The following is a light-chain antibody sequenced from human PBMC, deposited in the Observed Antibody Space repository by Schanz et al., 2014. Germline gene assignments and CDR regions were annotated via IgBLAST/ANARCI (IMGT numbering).Light chain of an antibody. CDR2: KAS. CDR1: HSTSDR. CDR3: QEYTAYPYD. V-gene: IGKV1-5*03. J-gene: IGKJ2*01. Sequence: DIQLPPSTSPLSASIGYRVTLSCRTSHSTSDRLAWYQQKPGQAPKLLIYKASILHTGVSSRFSGSGYGTDFTLTINSLQPDDLATYYCQEYTAYPYDFAQGTKLQIK.